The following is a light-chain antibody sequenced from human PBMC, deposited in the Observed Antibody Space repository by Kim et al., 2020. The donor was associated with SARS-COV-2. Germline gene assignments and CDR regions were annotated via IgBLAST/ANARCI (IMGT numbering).Light chain of an antibody. CDR3: QSADSSGTYVV. CDR2: KDS. Sequence: SYELTQPPSVSVSPGQTARITCSGDALPKQYAYWYQQKPGQAPVLVIYKDSERPSGIPERFSGSSSGTTVTLTNSGVQAEDEADYYCQSADSSGTYVVFG. V-gene: IGLV3-25*03. CDR1: ALPKQY. J-gene: IGLJ2*01.